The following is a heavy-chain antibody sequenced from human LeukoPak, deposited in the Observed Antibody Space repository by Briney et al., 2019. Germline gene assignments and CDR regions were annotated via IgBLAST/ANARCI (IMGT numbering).Heavy chain of an antibody. CDR1: GGSISSYY. V-gene: IGHV4-59*01. Sequence: SETLSLTCNVSGGSISSYYWSWIRQPPGKGLEWIGYIYYSGSTNYNPSLKSRVTISVDTSKNQFSLKLSSVTAADTAVYYCARGHYGDYRNWFDPWGQGTLVTVSS. CDR3: ARGHYGDYRNWFDP. D-gene: IGHD4-17*01. CDR2: IYYSGST. J-gene: IGHJ5*02.